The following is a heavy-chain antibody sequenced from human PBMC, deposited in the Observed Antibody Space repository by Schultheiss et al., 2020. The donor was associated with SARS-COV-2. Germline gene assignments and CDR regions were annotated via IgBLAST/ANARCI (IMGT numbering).Heavy chain of an antibody. D-gene: IGHD5-12*01. CDR2: ISGSGGST. CDR1: GFTFSNAW. V-gene: IGHV3-23*01. Sequence: GGSLRLSCAASGFTFSNAWMSWVRQAPGKGLEWVSAISGSGGSTYYADSVKGRFTISRDNSKNTLYLQMNSLRAEDTAVYYCIWWLPQGVDYWGQGTLVTVSS. J-gene: IGHJ4*02. CDR3: IWWLPQGVDY.